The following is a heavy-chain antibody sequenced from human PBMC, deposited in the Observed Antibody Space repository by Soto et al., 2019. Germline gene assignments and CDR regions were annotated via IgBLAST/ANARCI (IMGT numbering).Heavy chain of an antibody. Sequence: ASVKVSCKASGYTFTSYGISWVRQAPGQGLEWVGWISAYNGNTNYAQKLQGRVTMTTDTSTSTAYMELRSLRSDDTAVYYCARSGILGFSPKRTPRRNQFDPWGQGTLVTVSS. CDR1: GYTFTSYG. D-gene: IGHD2-21*02. J-gene: IGHJ5*02. CDR3: ARSGILGFSPKRTPRRNQFDP. V-gene: IGHV1-18*04. CDR2: ISAYNGNT.